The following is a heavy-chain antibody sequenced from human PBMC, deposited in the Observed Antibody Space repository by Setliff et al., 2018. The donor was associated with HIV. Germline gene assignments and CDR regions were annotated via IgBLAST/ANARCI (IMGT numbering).Heavy chain of an antibody. J-gene: IGHJ3*02. CDR2: VYYSGST. D-gene: IGHD2-21*01. CDR1: GGSINSHY. CDR3: ARALAYCGADCPEDAFDI. V-gene: IGHV4-59*11. Sequence: LSLTCTVSGGSINSHYWNWIRQPPGKGLEWLAYVYYSGSTNYNPSLKSRVTISVDSSKNHFPLRLHSLTAADTAVYYCARALAYCGADCPEDAFDIWGQGTMVTVSS.